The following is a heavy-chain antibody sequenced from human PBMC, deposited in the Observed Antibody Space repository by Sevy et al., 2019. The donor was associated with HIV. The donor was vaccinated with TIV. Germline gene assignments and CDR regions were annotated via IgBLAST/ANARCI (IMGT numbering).Heavy chain of an antibody. D-gene: IGHD2-15*01. CDR1: GFTLSSYD. Sequence: GGSLRLSCAASGFTLSSYDMSWVRQAPGKGLEWVSAISRSGGSTYYADSVKGRFTISRDNSKNTLYLQMNSLRAEDTAVYYCAKYKEYCSGGSCYSWLDYWGQGSLVTVSS. CDR2: ISRSGGST. CDR3: AKYKEYCSGGSCYSWLDY. V-gene: IGHV3-23*01. J-gene: IGHJ4*02.